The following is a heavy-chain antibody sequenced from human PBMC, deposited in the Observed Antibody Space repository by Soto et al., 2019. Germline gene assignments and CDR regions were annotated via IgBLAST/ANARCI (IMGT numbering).Heavy chain of an antibody. J-gene: IGHJ5*02. Sequence: QVQLQQWGAGLLKPSETLSLTCAVYGGSFSGYYWSWIRQPPGKGLEWIGEINHSGSTNYNPSLTIRVTIAVATSKNQFYLKLSSVTAADTAVYYCAAKYGDYDLYNWFDPWGQGTLVTVSS. CDR1: GGSFSGYY. V-gene: IGHV4-34*01. CDR3: AAKYGDYDLYNWFDP. CDR2: INHSGST. D-gene: IGHD4-17*01.